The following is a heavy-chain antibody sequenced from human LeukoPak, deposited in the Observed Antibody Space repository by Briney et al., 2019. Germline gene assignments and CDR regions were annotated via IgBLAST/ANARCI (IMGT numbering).Heavy chain of an antibody. D-gene: IGHD3-22*01. J-gene: IGHJ3*02. CDR3: AKPNTMIVVAYDFDI. CDR1: GFTFSSYA. Sequence: GGSLRLSCAASGFTFSSYAMSWVRQAPGKGLEWVSASSGSGGSTYYADSVKGRFTISRDNSKNTLYLQMNSLRAEDTAVYYCAKPNTMIVVAYDFDIWGQGTMVTVSS. CDR2: SSGSGGST. V-gene: IGHV3-23*01.